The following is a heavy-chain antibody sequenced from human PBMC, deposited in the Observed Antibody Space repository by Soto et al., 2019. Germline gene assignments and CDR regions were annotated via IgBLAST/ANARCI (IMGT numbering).Heavy chain of an antibody. Sequence: SETLSLTCTVSGGSISNYYWSWIRQPPGKGLEWIGYLYYSGNTYYNPSLKSRVTIPVDTSKSQFSLKLSSVTAADTAVYYCARHSSSARGWFDPWGQGTLVTVSS. V-gene: IGHV4-59*01. CDR1: GGSISNYY. CDR3: ARHSSSARGWFDP. CDR2: LYYSGNT. D-gene: IGHD2-2*01. J-gene: IGHJ5*02.